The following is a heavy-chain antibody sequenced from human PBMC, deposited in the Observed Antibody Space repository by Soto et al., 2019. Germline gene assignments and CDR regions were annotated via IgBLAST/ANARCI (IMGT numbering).Heavy chain of an antibody. D-gene: IGHD5-12*01. Sequence: EVQLLESGGGLVQPGGSLRLSCAASGFTFSSYAMSWVRQAPGKGLEWVSAISGSGGSTYYADSVKGRFTISRDNSKNTLYLQMNSLRAEDTAVYYCAKDGAPRRDGYNSQYGMDVWGQGTTVTVSS. J-gene: IGHJ6*02. CDR2: ISGSGGST. V-gene: IGHV3-23*01. CDR1: GFTFSSYA. CDR3: AKDGAPRRDGYNSQYGMDV.